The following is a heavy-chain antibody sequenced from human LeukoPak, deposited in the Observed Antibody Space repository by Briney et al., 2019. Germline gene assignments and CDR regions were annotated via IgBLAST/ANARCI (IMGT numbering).Heavy chain of an antibody. CDR2: INPNSGDT. CDR1: GYTFTDYY. D-gene: IGHD1-26*01. CDR3: ARSREHTFDI. J-gene: IGHJ3*02. Sequence: ASVRVSCKASGYTFTDYYIHWVRQAPGQGLECRGWINPNSGDTNYAQKFQGRVTMTRDTSISTAYMEVSRLRSDDTAVYYCARSREHTFDIWGQGTMVTVSS. V-gene: IGHV1-2*02.